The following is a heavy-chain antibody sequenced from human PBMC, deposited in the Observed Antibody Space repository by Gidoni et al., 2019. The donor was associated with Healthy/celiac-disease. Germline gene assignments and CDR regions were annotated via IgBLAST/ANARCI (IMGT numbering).Heavy chain of an antibody. CDR2: TYYRSKWYN. V-gene: IGHV6-1*01. J-gene: IGHJ6*02. Sequence: QVQLPQSGPGLVKPSQHLSLTCAISGDSVSSHSAAWHWLRQSPSGGLEWLGRTYYRSKWYNEYAVSVKSRITSNPDTSKNQFSLQLNSVTPEDTGVYYCARAGLISKKKVWFGESFGMDVWGQGTTVTVSS. D-gene: IGHD3-10*01. CDR1: GDSVSSHSAA. CDR3: ARAGLISKKKVWFGESFGMDV.